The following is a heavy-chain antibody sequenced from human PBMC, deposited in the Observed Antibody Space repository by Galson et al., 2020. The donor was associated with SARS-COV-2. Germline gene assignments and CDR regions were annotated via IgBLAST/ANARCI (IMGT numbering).Heavy chain of an antibody. CDR2: INGDGRTT. CDR3: ARVVSTLDY. J-gene: IGHJ4*02. CDR1: GFTFSNHW. D-gene: IGHD2-2*01. Sequence: GGSLRLSCATSGFTFSNHWMHWVRKVPGKGLVWVSQINGDGRTTRYADSVKGRFTISRDNAENTLYLQMNGLRAEDTAVYYCARVVSTLDYWGRGTLVTVSS. V-gene: IGHV3-74*01.